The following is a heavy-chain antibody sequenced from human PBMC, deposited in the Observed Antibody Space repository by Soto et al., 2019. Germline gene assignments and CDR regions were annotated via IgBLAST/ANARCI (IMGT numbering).Heavy chain of an antibody. CDR2: IWYDGSDK. V-gene: IGHV3-33*01. D-gene: IGHD3-3*01. CDR1: GFAFSHYG. CDR3: ASLKGDFIA. J-gene: IGHJ4*02. Sequence: QVQLVESGGGVVQRGRSLRLSCAASGFAFSHYGMHWVRQAPGKGLEWVAVIWYDGSDKDYADSVKGRFTISRDNSKNTLFLQMDSLRAEDTAVYYCASLKGDFIAWGQGTLVSVSS.